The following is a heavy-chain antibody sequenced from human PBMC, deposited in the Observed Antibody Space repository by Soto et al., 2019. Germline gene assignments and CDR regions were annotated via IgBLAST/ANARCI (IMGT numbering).Heavy chain of an antibody. J-gene: IGHJ4*02. Sequence: QVQLVQSGAEVKKPGASVKVSCKASGYTFTSYAMHWVRQAPGQRLEWMGWINAGNGNTKYSQKFQGRVTITRDTSAGTAYMELSSLRSEDTAVYYCARGALRYFDWLLGYWGQGTLVTVSS. CDR3: ARGALRYFDWLLGY. CDR2: INAGNGNT. CDR1: GYTFTSYA. D-gene: IGHD3-9*01. V-gene: IGHV1-3*01.